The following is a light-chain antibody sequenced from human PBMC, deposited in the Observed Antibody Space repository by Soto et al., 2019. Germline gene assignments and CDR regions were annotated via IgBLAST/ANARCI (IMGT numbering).Light chain of an antibody. Sequence: DIQITQSPSSLSASVGDRVTITCRASQSISSYLNWYQQKPGKVPKLLIYAASSLQSGVPSRFSGSGSGTDFTLTISSLQPEDFATYYCQQSYSNHRTFGQGTKV. J-gene: IGKJ1*01. CDR2: AAS. CDR1: QSISSY. V-gene: IGKV1-39*01. CDR3: QQSYSNHRT.